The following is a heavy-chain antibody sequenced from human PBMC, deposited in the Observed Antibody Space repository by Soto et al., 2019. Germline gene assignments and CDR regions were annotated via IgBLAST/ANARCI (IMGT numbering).Heavy chain of an antibody. D-gene: IGHD3-16*01. Sequence: EVQLVESGGGLVQPGGSLRLSCAAFGFTFSSYSMNWVRQAPGKGLEWILYISSSSGTIYYAGSVKGRFTIARDNAKNSLYLQMDSLRAEDTAVYYCATRGGGGALDFWGQGTLVTVSS. CDR2: ISSSSGTI. CDR1: GFTFSSYS. V-gene: IGHV3-48*01. CDR3: ATRGGGGALDF. J-gene: IGHJ4*02.